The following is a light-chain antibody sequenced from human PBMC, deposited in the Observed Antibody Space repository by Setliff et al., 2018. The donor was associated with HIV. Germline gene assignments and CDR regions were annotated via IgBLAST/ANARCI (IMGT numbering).Light chain of an antibody. CDR2: DVT. CDR3: SSYTSSSTSI. J-gene: IGLJ2*01. V-gene: IGLV2-14*03. Sequence: QSALTQPASVSGSPGQSITISCTGTSSDIGGYYFVSWYQQHSGKAPKLMIYDVTKRPSGVSNSFSGSKSGNTASLTISGLLAEDEADYYCSSYTSSSTSIFGEGTKVTV. CDR1: SSDIGGYYF.